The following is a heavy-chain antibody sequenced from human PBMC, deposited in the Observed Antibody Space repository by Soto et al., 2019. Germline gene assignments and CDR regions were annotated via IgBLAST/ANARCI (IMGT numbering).Heavy chain of an antibody. V-gene: IGHV3-23*01. J-gene: IGHJ6*03. CDR2: ISGSGGST. Sequence: GGSLRLSCAASGFTFSSYAMSWVRQAPGKGLEWVSAISGSGGSTYYADSVKGRFTISRDNSKNTLYLQMNSLRAEDTAVYYCVRTPRLAARPYAYYYMDVWGKGTTVTVSS. D-gene: IGHD6-6*01. CDR1: GFTFSSYA. CDR3: VRTPRLAARPYAYYYMDV.